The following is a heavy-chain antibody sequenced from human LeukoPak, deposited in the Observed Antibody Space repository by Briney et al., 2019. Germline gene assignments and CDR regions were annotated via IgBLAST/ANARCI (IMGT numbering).Heavy chain of an antibody. J-gene: IGHJ5*02. CDR1: GGTFSSYA. CDR3: ARSYCGGDCPTNWFDP. CDR2: IIPIFGTA. Sequence: SVKVSCKASGGTFSSYAISWVRQAPGQGLEWMGGIIPIFGTANYAQKFQGSVTITADESTSTAYMELSSLRSEDTAVYYCARSYCGGDCPTNWFDPWGQGTLVTVSS. V-gene: IGHV1-69*13. D-gene: IGHD2-21*02.